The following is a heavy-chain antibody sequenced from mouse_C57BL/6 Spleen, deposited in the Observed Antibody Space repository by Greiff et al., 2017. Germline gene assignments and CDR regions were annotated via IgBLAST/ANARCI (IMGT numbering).Heavy chain of an antibody. CDR2: IYPRSGNT. D-gene: IGHD1-1*01. J-gene: IGHJ4*01. CDR1: GYTFTSYG. CDR3: ARAYYYGSSDYAMDY. V-gene: IGHV1-81*01. Sequence: QVQLQQSGAELARPGASVKLSCKASGYTFTSYGISWVKQRPGQGLEWIGEIYPRSGNTYYNEKFKGKATLTADKSSSTAYMELRSLTSEDSAVYFCARAYYYGSSDYAMDYWGQGTSVTVSS.